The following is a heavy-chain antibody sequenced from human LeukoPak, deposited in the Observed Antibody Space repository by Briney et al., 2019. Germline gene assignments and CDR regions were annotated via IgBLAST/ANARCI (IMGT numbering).Heavy chain of an antibody. D-gene: IGHD6-6*01. CDR1: GFTFSSYG. J-gene: IGHJ4*02. CDR3: ARRPRGSSSSLVDY. CDR2: ISYDGSNK. Sequence: GGSLRLSCAASGFTFSSYGMHWVRQAPGKGLEWVAVISYDGSNKYYADSVKGRFTISRDNAKNSLYLQMNSLRAEDTAVYYCARRPRGSSSSLVDYWGQGTLVTVSS. V-gene: IGHV3-30*03.